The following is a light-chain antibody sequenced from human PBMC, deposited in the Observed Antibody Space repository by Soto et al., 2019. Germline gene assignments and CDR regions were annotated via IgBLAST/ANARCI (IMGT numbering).Light chain of an antibody. CDR2: GAS. CDR1: QSVSNNY. J-gene: IGKJ5*01. Sequence: EIVLTQSPGTLSLSPGERATLSCRASQSVSNNYLAWYQQKPGQAPRLLIYGASNRATGIPDRFSGSGSGTDFTLTISRLEPEDFATYYCQQYYSYPITFGQGTRLEI. V-gene: IGKV3-20*01. CDR3: QQYYSYPIT.